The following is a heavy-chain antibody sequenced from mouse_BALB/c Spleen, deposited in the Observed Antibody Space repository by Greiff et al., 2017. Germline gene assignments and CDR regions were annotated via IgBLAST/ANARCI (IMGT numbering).Heavy chain of an antibody. CDR2: ISSGSSTI. CDR3: ARGDGYPDY. Sequence: VKLVESGGGLVQPGGSRKLSCAASGFTFSSFGMHWVRQAPEKGLEWVAYISSGSSTIYYADTVKGRFTISRDNPKNTLFLQMTSLRSEDTAMYYCARGDGYPDYWGQGTTLTVSS. J-gene: IGHJ2*01. D-gene: IGHD2-3*01. CDR1: GFTFSSFG. V-gene: IGHV5-17*02.